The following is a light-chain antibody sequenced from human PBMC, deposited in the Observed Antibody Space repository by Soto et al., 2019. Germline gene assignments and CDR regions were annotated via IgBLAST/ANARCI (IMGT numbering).Light chain of an antibody. V-gene: IGLV3-21*04. CDR2: YDS. CDR1: NIGSKS. CDR3: QVWDSSSDPVV. J-gene: IGLJ2*01. Sequence: SYELTQPPSVSVAPGKTARITWGGNNIGSKSVHWYQQKPGQAPVLVIYYDSDRPSGIPERFSGSNSGNTATLTISRVEAWDEADYYCQVWDSSSDPVVFGGGTTLTV.